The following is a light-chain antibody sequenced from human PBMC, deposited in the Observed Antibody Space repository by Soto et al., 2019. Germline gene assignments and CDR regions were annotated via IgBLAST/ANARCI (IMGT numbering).Light chain of an antibody. CDR1: SSNIGAGYD. V-gene: IGLV1-40*01. CDR2: CNT. Sequence: QSVLTQPPSVSGAPGQRVTISCTGSSSNIGAGYDVHWYQQLPGRAPTGLIYCNTNRPSGVPDRFSGSKSGTSASLAITGFRAEDEAAYYCLSFDCGLGVVFGGGTKLTVL. J-gene: IGLJ2*01. CDR3: LSFDCGLGVV.